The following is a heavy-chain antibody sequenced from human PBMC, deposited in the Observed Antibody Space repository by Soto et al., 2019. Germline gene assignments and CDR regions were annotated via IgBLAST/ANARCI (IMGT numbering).Heavy chain of an antibody. D-gene: IGHD3-3*01. CDR2: IYYSGST. Sequence: KASETLSLTCTVSGGSISSYYWSWIRQPPGKGLEWIGYIYYSGSTNYNPSLKSRVTISVDTSKNQFSLKLSSVTAADTAVYYCARGGTIFGVVRNFDYWGQGTLVTVSS. CDR3: ARGGTIFGVVRNFDY. CDR1: GGSISSYY. V-gene: IGHV4-59*01. J-gene: IGHJ4*02.